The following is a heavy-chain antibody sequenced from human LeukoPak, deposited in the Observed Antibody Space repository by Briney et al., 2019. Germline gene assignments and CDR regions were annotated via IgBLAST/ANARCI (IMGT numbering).Heavy chain of an antibody. CDR1: GFTFDDYG. Sequence: GGSLRLSCAASGFTFDDYGMSWVRQAPGKGLEWVSGINWNGGSTGYADSVKGRFTISRDNAKNSLYLQMNRLRAEDTALYYCARVDSSSWYAGRTDYWGQGTLVTVSS. V-gene: IGHV3-20*04. D-gene: IGHD6-13*01. J-gene: IGHJ4*02. CDR2: INWNGGST. CDR3: ARVDSSSWYAGRTDY.